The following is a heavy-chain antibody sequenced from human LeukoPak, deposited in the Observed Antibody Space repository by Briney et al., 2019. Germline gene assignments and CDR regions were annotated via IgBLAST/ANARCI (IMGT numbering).Heavy chain of an antibody. J-gene: IGHJ6*02. V-gene: IGHV1-69*04. CDR3: ARGGSSGGDGMDV. CDR2: IIPIVGIA. Sequence: SVKVSCKASGGTFSSKAISWVRQAPGQGLEWMGRIIPIVGIAYYAQKFQGRVTFTADKSTSTAYMELNRLRSEDTAVYYCARGGSSGGDGMDVWGQGTTVIVSS. CDR1: GGTFSSKA. D-gene: IGHD6-19*01.